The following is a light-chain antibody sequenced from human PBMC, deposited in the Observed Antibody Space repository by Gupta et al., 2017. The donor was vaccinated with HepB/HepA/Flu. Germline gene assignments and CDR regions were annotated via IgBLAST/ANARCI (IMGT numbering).Light chain of an antibody. CDR2: DVR. CDR1: SSDVGAYNF. Sequence: QSALTQPASVSGSPGQSITISCTGSSSDVGAYNFVAWFRQHPGKAPKLIIYDVRHRPSGISNRFSGSKSGNTASLTISGLQAEDEAEDYCSSYSTGTTVIFGGGTKLTVL. J-gene: IGLJ2*01. CDR3: SSYSTGTTVI. V-gene: IGLV2-14*01.